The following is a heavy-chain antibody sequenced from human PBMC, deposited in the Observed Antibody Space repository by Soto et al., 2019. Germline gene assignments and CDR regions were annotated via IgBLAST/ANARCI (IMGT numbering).Heavy chain of an antibody. D-gene: IGHD3-22*01. V-gene: IGHV3-7*03. J-gene: IGHJ5*02. Sequence: PGGSLRLSCAASGFTFSSYWMSWVRQAPGKGLEWVANIKQDGSEKYYVDSVKGRFTISRDNAKNSLYLQMNSLRAEDTAVYYCAREYYYDISPHWFDPWGQGTLVTVSS. CDR1: GFTFSSYW. CDR3: AREYYYDISPHWFDP. CDR2: IKQDGSEK.